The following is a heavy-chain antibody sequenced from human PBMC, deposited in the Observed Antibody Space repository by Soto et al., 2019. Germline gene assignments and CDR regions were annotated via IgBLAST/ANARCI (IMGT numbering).Heavy chain of an antibody. J-gene: IGHJ4*02. Sequence: SQTRSLTCAISGDSVSSNSAAWNWIRQSPSRGLEWLGRTYYRSKWYKDYAVSVKSRITINPDTSKNQFSLQLNSVTPEDTAVYYCARGDRSAWSRGGFDYWGQGPLVPLSS. CDR3: ARGDRSAWSRGGFDY. CDR2: TYYRSKWYK. V-gene: IGHV6-1*01. D-gene: IGHD6-19*01. CDR1: GDSVSSNSAA.